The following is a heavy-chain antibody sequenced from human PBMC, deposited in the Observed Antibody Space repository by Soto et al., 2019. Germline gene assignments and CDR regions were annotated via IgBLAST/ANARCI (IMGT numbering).Heavy chain of an antibody. V-gene: IGHV4-4*07. CDR1: GGSISNYY. Sequence: SETLSLTYTVSGGSISNYYWTWIRQPAGKGLEWIGRIYTTGSTNYNPSLKSRLTMSVDTSKNQFSLKLNSVTAADTALYYCARQTTYISSWFDYWGHGTLVTVSS. CDR2: IYTTGST. D-gene: IGHD6-13*01. CDR3: ARQTTYISSWFDY. J-gene: IGHJ5*01.